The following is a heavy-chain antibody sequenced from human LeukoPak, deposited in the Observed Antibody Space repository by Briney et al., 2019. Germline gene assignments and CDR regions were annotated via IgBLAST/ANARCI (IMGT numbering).Heavy chain of an antibody. CDR2: TSSNGGST. J-gene: IGHJ4*02. CDR3: ARGFKTRVYDYDILTGFDY. CDR1: GFTFSSYA. V-gene: IGHV3-64*01. Sequence: GGSLRLSCAASGFTFSSYAMHWVRQAPGKGLEYVSATSSNGGSTYYANSVKGRFTISRDNSKNTLYLQMGSLRAEDMAVYYCARGFKTRVYDYDILTGFDYWGQGTLVTVSS. D-gene: IGHD3-9*01.